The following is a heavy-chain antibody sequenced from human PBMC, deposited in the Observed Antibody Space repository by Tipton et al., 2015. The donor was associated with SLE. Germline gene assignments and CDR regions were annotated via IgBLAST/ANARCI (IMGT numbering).Heavy chain of an antibody. Sequence: GSLRLSCAASGFTFSSYSMNWVRQAPGKGLEWVSSISSSSSYIYYADSVKGRFTISRDNAKNSLYLQMNSLRAEDTAVYYCARDRGSSRRRAQDAFDIWGQGTMVTVSS. CDR2: ISSSSSYI. CDR3: ARDRGSSRRRAQDAFDI. J-gene: IGHJ3*02. CDR1: GFTFSSYS. V-gene: IGHV3-21*04. D-gene: IGHD6-13*01.